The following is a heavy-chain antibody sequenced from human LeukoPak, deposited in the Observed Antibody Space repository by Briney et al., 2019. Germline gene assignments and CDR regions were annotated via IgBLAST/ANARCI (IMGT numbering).Heavy chain of an antibody. D-gene: IGHD3-10*01. Sequence: GGSLRLSCAASGFTFSSYAMHWVRQAPDKGLEWAAVISYDGSNKYYADSVKGRFTISRDNSKNTLYLQMNSLRAEDTAVYYCARSKTGEIDAFDIWGQGTMVTVSS. CDR3: ARSKTGEIDAFDI. CDR2: ISYDGSNK. J-gene: IGHJ3*02. CDR1: GFTFSSYA. V-gene: IGHV3-30-3*01.